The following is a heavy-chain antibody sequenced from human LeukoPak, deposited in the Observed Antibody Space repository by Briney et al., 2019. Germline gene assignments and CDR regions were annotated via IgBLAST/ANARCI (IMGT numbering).Heavy chain of an antibody. J-gene: IGHJ4*02. D-gene: IGHD6-19*01. CDR1: GFTFSSYW. CDR2: IKQDGSEK. Sequence: PGGSLSLSCAASGFTFSSYWMSWVRQAPGKGLEWVANIKQDGSEKYYVDSVKGRFTISRDNAKNSLYLQMNSLRAEDTAVYYCARDPPYSSGWNPHDYWGQGTLVTVSS. CDR3: ARDPPYSSGWNPHDY. V-gene: IGHV3-7*01.